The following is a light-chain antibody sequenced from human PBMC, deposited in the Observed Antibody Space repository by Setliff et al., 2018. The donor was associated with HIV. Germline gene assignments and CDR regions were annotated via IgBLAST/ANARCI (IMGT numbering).Light chain of an antibody. V-gene: IGKV3-11*01. CDR2: DTS. CDR3: QQRSIWPFA. J-gene: IGKJ3*01. Sequence: EIVLTQSPVTLSLSPGDRATLSCRASQSIRNYLAWYQQKPGQAPRLLIYDTSNRASGIPPRFSGSGSATDFTLTISSLEPEDFAVYYCQQRSIWPFAFGPGTKVDIK. CDR1: QSIRNY.